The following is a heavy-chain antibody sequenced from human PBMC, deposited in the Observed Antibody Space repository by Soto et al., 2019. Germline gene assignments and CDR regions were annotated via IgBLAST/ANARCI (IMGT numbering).Heavy chain of an antibody. CDR2: IYYSGST. CDR3: ARAGKKWLRLNWFDP. D-gene: IGHD5-12*01. V-gene: IGHV4-31*03. Sequence: QVQLQESGPGLVKPSQTLSLTCTVSGGSISSGGYYWSWIRQHPGKGLEWIGYIYYSGSTYYNPSLKSRVTISGDTSKNRCSLKLSSVTAADTAVYYCARAGKKWLRLNWFDPWGQGTLVTVSS. CDR1: GGSISSGGYY. J-gene: IGHJ5*02.